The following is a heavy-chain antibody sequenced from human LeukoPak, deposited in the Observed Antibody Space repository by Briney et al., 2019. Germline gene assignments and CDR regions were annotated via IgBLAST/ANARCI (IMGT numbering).Heavy chain of an antibody. J-gene: IGHJ6*04. CDR2: IYYSGST. D-gene: IGHD2-2*01. CDR3: AMRGYCSSTSCSDYGRIDV. V-gene: IGHV4-61*01. CDR1: GGSVSSGSYY. Sequence: SETLSLTCTVSGGSVSSGSYYWSWIRQPPGKGLEWIGYIYYSGSTNYNPSLKSRVTISVDTSKNQFSLKLSSVTAADTAVYYCAMRGYCSSTSCSDYGRIDVWGKGTTVTVSS.